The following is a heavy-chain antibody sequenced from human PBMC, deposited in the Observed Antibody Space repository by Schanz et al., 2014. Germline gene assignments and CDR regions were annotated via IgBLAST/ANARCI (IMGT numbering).Heavy chain of an antibody. Sequence: QAQLVESGGGVVQPGRSLRLSCAASGFTFSNHGMHWVRQSPGKGLEWVALIWYDGSNEYYADSVKGRFTISRDNFKNTLFLQMNSLRAEDTAVYYCARDSGSHYLVDYWGQGTLVTVSS. D-gene: IGHD1-26*01. CDR2: IWYDGSNE. CDR3: ARDSGSHYLVDY. J-gene: IGHJ4*02. CDR1: GFTFSNHG. V-gene: IGHV3-33*01.